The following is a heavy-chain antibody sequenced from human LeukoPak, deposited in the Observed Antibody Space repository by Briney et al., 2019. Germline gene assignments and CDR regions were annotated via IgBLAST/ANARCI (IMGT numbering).Heavy chain of an antibody. J-gene: IGHJ4*02. CDR3: TKVRPDGSGNYYNQYYFDY. CDR1: GFTFSSYS. D-gene: IGHD3-10*01. V-gene: IGHV3-48*01. Sequence: PGGSLRLSCAASGFTFSSYSMNWVRQAPGKGLEWVSYISSSSSTIYYADSVKGRFTISRDNAKNSLYLQMNSLRAEDTAVYYCTKVRPDGSGNYYNQYYFDYWGQGALVTVSS. CDR2: ISSSSSTI.